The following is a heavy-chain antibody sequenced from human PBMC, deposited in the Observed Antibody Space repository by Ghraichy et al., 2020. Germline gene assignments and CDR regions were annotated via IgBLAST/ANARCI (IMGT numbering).Heavy chain of an antibody. D-gene: IGHD7-27*01. J-gene: IGHJ4*02. CDR3: VSRAVNCGFFDL. Sequence: GGSLRLSCAASGFSVSNHAMNWVRQAPGKGLEWVANISPDGGATYYADSVKGQFTISSDNAKNTFYLQMDSLRVDDTAVYFCVSRAVNCGFFDLWGQGTRVTVSS. CDR2: ISPDGGAT. V-gene: IGHV3-23*01. CDR1: GFSVSNHA.